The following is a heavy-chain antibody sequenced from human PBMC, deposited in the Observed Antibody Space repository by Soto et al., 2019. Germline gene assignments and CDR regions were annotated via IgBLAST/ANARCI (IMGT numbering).Heavy chain of an antibody. J-gene: IGHJ4*02. CDR1: GFTFRSYV. Sequence: QVQLVESGGGVVQPGTSLRLSCVGSGFTFRSYVIHWVRQAPGKGLEWVALTSYDGSNNFYGDSVKGRFTISRHNSRNTVELQNDSLTFEDTALYYCARWGTTGGLDVWGQGTLVSVSS. CDR2: TSYDGSNN. CDR3: ARWGTTGGLDV. V-gene: IGHV3-33*05. D-gene: IGHD3-16*01.